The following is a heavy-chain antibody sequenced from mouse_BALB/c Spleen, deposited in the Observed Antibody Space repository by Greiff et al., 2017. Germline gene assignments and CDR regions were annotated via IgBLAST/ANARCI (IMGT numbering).Heavy chain of an antibody. CDR1: GFTFSSYA. D-gene: IGHD1-1*01. V-gene: IGHV5-9-3*01. Sequence: EVKLMESGGGLVKPGGSLKLSCAASGFTFSSYAMSWVRQTPEKRLGWVATISSGGSYTYYPDSVKGRFTISRDNAKNTLYLQMSSLRSEDTAMYYCARHGGYGSSWYFDVWGAGTTVTVSS. CDR2: ISSGGSYT. CDR3: ARHGGYGSSWYFDV. J-gene: IGHJ1*01.